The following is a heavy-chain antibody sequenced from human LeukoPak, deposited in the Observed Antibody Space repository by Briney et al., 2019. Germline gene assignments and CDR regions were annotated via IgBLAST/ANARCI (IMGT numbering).Heavy chain of an antibody. D-gene: IGHD3-10*02. V-gene: IGHV3-66*01. CDR2: IYSGGST. Sequence: GGSLRLSCAASGFTFSSNYMSWVRQAPGKGLEWVSVIYSGGSTYYADSVKGRFTISRDNAKNSLYLQMNSLRAEDTAVYYCAELGITMIGGVWGKGTTVTISS. CDR1: GFTFSSNY. CDR3: AELGITMIGGV. J-gene: IGHJ6*04.